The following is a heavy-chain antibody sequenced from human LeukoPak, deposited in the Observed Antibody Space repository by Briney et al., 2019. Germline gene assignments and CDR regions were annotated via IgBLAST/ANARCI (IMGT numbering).Heavy chain of an antibody. D-gene: IGHD2-21*01. CDR2: XSYDGSNK. V-gene: IGHV3-30*01. J-gene: IGHJ6*04. Sequence: GGSLRLSCAASGFTFSSYAMHWVRQAPGKGXXXXXXXSYDGSNKYYADSVMGRFTISRDNSKNTLYLQMNSLRAEDTAVYYCARAMGEDYYYGMDVWGKGTTVTVSS. CDR1: GFTFSSYA. CDR3: ARAMGEDYYYGMDV.